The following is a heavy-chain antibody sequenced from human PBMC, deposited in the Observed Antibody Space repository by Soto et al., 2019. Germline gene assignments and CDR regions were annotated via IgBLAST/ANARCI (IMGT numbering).Heavy chain of an antibody. CDR1: GYTFTSYA. D-gene: IGHD6-19*01. Sequence: ASVKVSCKASGYTFTSYAMHWVRQAPGQRIEWMGWINAGNGDTKYSQKFQGRVTITRDTSASTAYMELSSLRSEDTAVYYCARAGVAVPGIQSQIYYFDYWGQGTLVTVSS. V-gene: IGHV1-3*01. CDR2: INAGNGDT. J-gene: IGHJ4*02. CDR3: ARAGVAVPGIQSQIYYFDY.